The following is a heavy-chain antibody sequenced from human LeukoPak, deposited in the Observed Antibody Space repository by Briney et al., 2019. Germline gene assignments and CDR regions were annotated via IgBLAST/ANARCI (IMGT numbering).Heavy chain of an antibody. CDR2: INPNSGGT. CDR3: ARDKGYCSSTSCLVPDY. V-gene: IGHV1-2*02. Sequence: ASAKVSCKASGYTFTGYYMHWVRQAPGQGLEWMGWINPNSGGTNYAQKFQGRVTMTRDTSISTAYMELSRLRSDDTAVYYCARDKGYCSSTSCLVPDYWGQGTLVTVSS. J-gene: IGHJ4*02. D-gene: IGHD2-2*01. CDR1: GYTFTGYY.